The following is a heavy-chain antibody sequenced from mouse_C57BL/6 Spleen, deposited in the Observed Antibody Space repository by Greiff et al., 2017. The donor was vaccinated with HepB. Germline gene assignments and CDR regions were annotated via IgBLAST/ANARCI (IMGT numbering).Heavy chain of an antibody. CDR2: IYPSDSET. D-gene: IGHD1-1*01. J-gene: IGHJ2*01. Sequence: VQLQQSGAELVRPGSSVKLSCKASGYTFTSYWMDWVKQRPGQGLEWIGNIYPSDSETHYNQKFKDKATLTVDKSSSKAYLQLSSLTSEDSAVDYCAREYYGRLDYWGQGTTLTVSS. V-gene: IGHV1-61*01. CDR3: AREYYGRLDY. CDR1: GYTFTSYW.